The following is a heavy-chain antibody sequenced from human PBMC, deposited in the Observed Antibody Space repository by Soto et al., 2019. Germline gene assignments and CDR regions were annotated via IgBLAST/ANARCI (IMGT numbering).Heavy chain of an antibody. CDR3: ARDGGSTSLPHYGMDV. CDR1: GFTFSSSY. CDR2: MYSGGTT. J-gene: IGHJ6*02. Sequence: EVQLVESGGGLIQPGGSLRLSCAASGFTFSSSYMSWVRQAPGKGPEWVSIMYSGGTTYYADSVRGRFTIARDNAKNPLYIQMNSLVAQETAGYYWARDGGSTSLPHYGMDVWGQGTTVTVSS. D-gene: IGHD3-16*01. V-gene: IGHV3-53*01.